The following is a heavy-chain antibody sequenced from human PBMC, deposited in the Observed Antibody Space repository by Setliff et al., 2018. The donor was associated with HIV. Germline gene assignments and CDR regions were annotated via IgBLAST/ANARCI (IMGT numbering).Heavy chain of an antibody. V-gene: IGHV1-18*01. CDR1: GYTFTSYG. Sequence: ASVKVSCKASGYTFTSYGISWVRQAPGQGLEWMGWISAYNGNTNYAQKLQGRVTMTTDTSTSTAYMELTGLTSDDTAVYYCARQDHSSVNSGSLYAFDVWGQGTMVTVSS. J-gene: IGHJ3*01. CDR3: ARQDHSSVNSGSLYAFDV. D-gene: IGHD3-22*01. CDR2: ISAYNGNT.